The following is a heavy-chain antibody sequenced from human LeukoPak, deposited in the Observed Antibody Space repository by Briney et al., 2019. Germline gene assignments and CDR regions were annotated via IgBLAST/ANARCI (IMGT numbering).Heavy chain of an antibody. J-gene: IGHJ6*03. CDR1: GYSISSGYY. Sequence: SETLSLTCAVSGYSISSGYYWGWIRQPPGKGREWIGSIYHSGSTYYNPSLKSRVTISVDTPKNQFSLKLSSVTAADTAVYYCARSPITIFGVVIIPTSDYMDVWGKGTTVTVSS. CDR2: IYHSGST. V-gene: IGHV4-38-2*01. CDR3: ARSPITIFGVVIIPTSDYMDV. D-gene: IGHD3-3*01.